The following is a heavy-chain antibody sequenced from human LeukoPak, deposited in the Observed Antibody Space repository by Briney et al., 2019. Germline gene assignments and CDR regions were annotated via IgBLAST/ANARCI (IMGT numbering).Heavy chain of an antibody. CDR2: ISGSGGST. V-gene: IGHV3-23*01. D-gene: IGHD6-6*01. J-gene: IGHJ4*02. CDR1: GFTVSSNY. Sequence: GGSLRLSCEASGFTVSSNYMNWVRQAPGKGLEWVSAISGSGGSTYYADSVKGRFTISRDNSKNTLYLQMNSLRAGDTAVYYCAKDRGAYTTSSSDWGQGTLVTVSS. CDR3: AKDRGAYTTSSSD.